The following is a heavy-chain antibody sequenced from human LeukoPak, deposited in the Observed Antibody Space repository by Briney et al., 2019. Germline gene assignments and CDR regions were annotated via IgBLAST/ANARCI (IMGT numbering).Heavy chain of an antibody. V-gene: IGHV4-59*01. D-gene: IGHD3/OR15-3a*01. J-gene: IGHJ4*02. CDR1: GGSISSYY. Sequence: SETLSLTCTVSGGSISSYYWSWMRQPPGEGLEWIGYIYYSGSTNYNPSLKSRVTISVDTSKNQFSLKLSSVTAADTAVYYCARERVGPYYFDYWGQGTLVTVSS. CDR3: ARERVGPYYFDY. CDR2: IYYSGST.